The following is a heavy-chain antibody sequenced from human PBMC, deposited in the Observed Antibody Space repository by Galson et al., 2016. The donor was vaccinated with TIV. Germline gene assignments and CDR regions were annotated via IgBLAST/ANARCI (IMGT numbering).Heavy chain of an antibody. V-gene: IGHV5-51*01. D-gene: IGHD3-10*01. CDR2: IYPGDSDT. CDR3: ARSASAGSGWVDP. J-gene: IGHJ5*02. Sequence: QSGAEVKEPGESLNISCKGSGYIFTNYWIGWVRQMPGKGLEWMGIIYPGDSDTRYSPSFQGQVTISADRSINTAYLLLNSLKASDSAIYYCARSASAGSGWVDPWGQGTLVTVSS. CDR1: GYIFTNYW.